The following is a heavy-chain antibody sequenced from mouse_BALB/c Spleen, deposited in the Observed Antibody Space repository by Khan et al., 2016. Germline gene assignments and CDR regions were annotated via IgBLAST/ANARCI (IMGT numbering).Heavy chain of an antibody. D-gene: IGHD2-4*01. V-gene: IGHV3-1*02. J-gene: IGHJ3*01. Sequence: EVQLQESGPDLVKPSQSLSLTCTVTGYSITSGYSWHWIRQFPGNKLEWMGYIHYSAITNYNPSLIRRISVTRDTSKNQFFLQLNSVTSEDTATXYCGTYDYYDSWFAYWGQGTLVTGSA. CDR1: GYSITSGYS. CDR2: IHYSAIT. CDR3: GTYDYYDSWFAY.